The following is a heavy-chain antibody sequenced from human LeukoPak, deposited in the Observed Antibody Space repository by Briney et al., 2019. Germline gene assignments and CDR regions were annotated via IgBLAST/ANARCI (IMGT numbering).Heavy chain of an antibody. J-gene: IGHJ5*02. CDR1: GGSISSGDYY. CDR3: AREGIVVVPAGIDP. V-gene: IGHV4-30-4*08. CDR2: IYYSGST. Sequence: SQTLSLTCTVSGGSISSGDYYWSWIRQPPGKGLEWIGYIYYSGSTYYNPSLKSRVTISVDTSKNQFSLKLSSVTAADTAVYYCAREGIVVVPAGIDPWGQGTLVTVSS. D-gene: IGHD2-2*01.